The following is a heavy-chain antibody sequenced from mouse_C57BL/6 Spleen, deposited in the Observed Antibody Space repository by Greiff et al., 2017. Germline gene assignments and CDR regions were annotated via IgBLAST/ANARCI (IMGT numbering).Heavy chain of an antibody. CDR2: IWRGGST. J-gene: IGHJ4*01. CDR1: GFSLTSYG. Sequence: VQGVESGPGLVQPSQSLSITCTVSGFSLTSYGVHWVRQSPGKGLEWLGVIWRGGSTDYNAAFMSRLSITKEHSKHQVFFKTNSLQANDTAIYYCAKKRGPDYAMDYWGQGTSVTVSS. V-gene: IGHV2-5*01. D-gene: IGHD3-3*01. CDR3: AKKRGPDYAMDY.